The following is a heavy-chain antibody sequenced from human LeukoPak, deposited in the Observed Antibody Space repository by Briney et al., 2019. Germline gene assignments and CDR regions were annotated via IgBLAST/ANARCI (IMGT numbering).Heavy chain of an antibody. J-gene: IGHJ6*02. CDR1: GGSFSGYY. Sequence: SSETLSLTCAVYGGSFSGYYWSWIRQRPGKGLEWIGYIYYSGSTNYNPSLKSRVTISVDTSKNQFSLKLSSVTAADTAVYYCARDGNVLRYFGYGMDVWGQGTTVTVSS. CDR3: ARDGNVLRYFGYGMDV. D-gene: IGHD3-9*01. V-gene: IGHV4-59*01. CDR2: IYYSGST.